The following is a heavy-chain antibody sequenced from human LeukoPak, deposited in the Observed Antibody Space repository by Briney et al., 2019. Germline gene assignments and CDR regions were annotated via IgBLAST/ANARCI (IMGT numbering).Heavy chain of an antibody. CDR1: GFTFSSYA. CDR3: AKDGAMVDQNWFDP. CDR2: ISDSGGTT. V-gene: IGHV3-23*01. Sequence: GGSLRLSCAASGFTFSSYAMSWVRQAPGKGLEWVSAISDSGGTTYYANSVKGRFTISRDNSKNTLYLQMNSLRAEDTAVYYCAKDGAMVDQNWFDPWGQGTLVTVSS. J-gene: IGHJ5*02. D-gene: IGHD5-18*01.